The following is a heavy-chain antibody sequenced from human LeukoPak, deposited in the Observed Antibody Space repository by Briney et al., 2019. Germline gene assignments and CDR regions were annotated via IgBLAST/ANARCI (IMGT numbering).Heavy chain of an antibody. Sequence: ASVKVSCKASGYTFTGYYMHWVRQAPGQGLEWMGWINPNSGGTNYAQKFQGRVTTTRDTSISTAYMELSRLRSDDTAVYYCARGLSQVVVVPAAMLFGWFDPWGQGTLVTVSS. J-gene: IGHJ5*02. CDR3: ARGLSQVVVVPAAMLFGWFDP. V-gene: IGHV1-2*02. D-gene: IGHD2-2*01. CDR2: INPNSGGT. CDR1: GYTFTGYY.